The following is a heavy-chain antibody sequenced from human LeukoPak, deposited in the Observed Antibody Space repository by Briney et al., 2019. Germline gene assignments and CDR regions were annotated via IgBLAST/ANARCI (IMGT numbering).Heavy chain of an antibody. J-gene: IGHJ4*02. V-gene: IGHV3-23*01. CDR1: RFTFSSYA. Sequence: GGSLRLSCAASRFTFSSYAMSWVRQAPGKGLEWVSAISGSGGSTYYAGSVKGRFTISRDNSKNTLYLHMNSLRAEDTAVYYCAKDFRYFDYDFWSGYPSFDYWGQGNLVTVSS. CDR3: AKDFRYFDYDFWSGYPSFDY. D-gene: IGHD3-3*01. CDR2: ISGSGGST.